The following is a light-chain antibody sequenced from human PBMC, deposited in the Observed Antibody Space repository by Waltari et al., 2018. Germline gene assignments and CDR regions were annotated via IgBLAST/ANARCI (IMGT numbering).Light chain of an antibody. J-gene: IGKJ1*01. Sequence: EIVLTQSPASLSLSPGDRATLSCRASQSVGRTLAWYQQIPDQAPRLLIYDASSRATGIPDRFSGSGSGTDFSLTISRLEPEDFAVYYCQKYGTRPATFGQGTKVEVK. CDR2: DAS. V-gene: IGKV3-20*01. CDR3: QKYGTRPAT. CDR1: QSVGRT.